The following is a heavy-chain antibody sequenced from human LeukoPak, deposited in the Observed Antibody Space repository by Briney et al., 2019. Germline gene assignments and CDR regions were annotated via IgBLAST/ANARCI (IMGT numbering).Heavy chain of an antibody. D-gene: IGHD1-1*01. CDR2: IYPGDSDV. CDR3: ARHSGYNWNDPDPFDF. V-gene: IGHV5-51*01. CDR1: GYSFTSYW. Sequence: GESLKISCKGSGYSFTSYWIGWVRQMPGKGLEWMGIIYPGDSDVKYSPSFEGQVTISADKSINTAYLRWSSLKASDTAIYYCARHSGYNWNDPDPFDFWGQGTLVTVSS. J-gene: IGHJ4*02.